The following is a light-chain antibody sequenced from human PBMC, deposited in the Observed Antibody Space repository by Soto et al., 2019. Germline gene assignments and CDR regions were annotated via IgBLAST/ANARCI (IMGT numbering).Light chain of an antibody. CDR3: SSYTTTSTLGV. V-gene: IGLV2-14*01. Sequence: QSVLTQPASVSGSPGQSITLSCSGTSSDVGGYNYVSWYQQHPGKAPKLMIYEVSNRPSGVSNRFSGSKSGNTASLTISGLQAVDEADYYCSSYTTTSTLGVFGGGTKLTVL. J-gene: IGLJ2*01. CDR2: EVS. CDR1: SSDVGGYNY.